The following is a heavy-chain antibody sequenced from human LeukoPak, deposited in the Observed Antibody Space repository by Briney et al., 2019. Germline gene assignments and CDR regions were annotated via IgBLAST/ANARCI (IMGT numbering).Heavy chain of an antibody. V-gene: IGHV3-23*01. D-gene: IGHD1-26*01. J-gene: IGHJ4*02. CDR1: GFTFSSYA. CDR3: AKGASIVGATIGGY. CDR2: ISGSGGST. Sequence: GGSLRLSCAASGFTFSSYAMSWVRQAPGKGLEWVSAISGSGGSTYYADSVRGRFTISRDNSKNTLYLQMNSLRAEDTAVYYCAKGASIVGATIGGYWGQGTLVTVSS.